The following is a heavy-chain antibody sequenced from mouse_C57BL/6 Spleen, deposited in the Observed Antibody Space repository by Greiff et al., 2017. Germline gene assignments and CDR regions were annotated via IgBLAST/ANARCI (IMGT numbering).Heavy chain of an antibody. CDR1: GYAFSSYW. J-gene: IGHJ4*01. Sequence: QVQLQQSGAELVKPGASVKISCKASGYAFSSYWMNWVKQRPGKGLEWIGQIYPGDGDTNYNGKFKGKATLTADKSSSTAYMQLSSLTSEDSAVYFCASTTTVVANAMDYWGQGTSVTVSS. D-gene: IGHD1-1*01. CDR3: ASTTTVVANAMDY. CDR2: IYPGDGDT. V-gene: IGHV1-80*01.